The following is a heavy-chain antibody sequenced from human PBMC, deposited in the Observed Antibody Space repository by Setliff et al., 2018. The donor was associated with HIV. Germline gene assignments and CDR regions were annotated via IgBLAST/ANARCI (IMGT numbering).Heavy chain of an antibody. J-gene: IGHJ4*02. D-gene: IGHD6-13*01. V-gene: IGHV3-33*08. CDR2: IRYDGSNK. Sequence: GGSLRLSCAASGFTFSNAWMSWVRQAPGKGLEWVAFIRYDGSNKYYADSVKGRFTISRDNAKNSLYLQMNSLRAEDTAVYYCAREGIAAAGSYSYGFGQIDYWGQGTLVTVSS. CDR3: AREGIAAAGSYSYGFGQIDY. CDR1: GFTFSNAW.